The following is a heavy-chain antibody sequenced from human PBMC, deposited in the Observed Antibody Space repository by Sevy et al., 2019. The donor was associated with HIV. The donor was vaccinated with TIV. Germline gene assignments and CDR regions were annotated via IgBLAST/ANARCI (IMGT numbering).Heavy chain of an antibody. J-gene: IGHJ6*03. Sequence: GGSLRLSCAASGFTFSSYAMSWVRQAPGKGLEWVSAISGSGGSTYYADSVKGRFTISRDNSKNMLYLQMNSLRAEDTAVYYCAKADYYYYYMDVWGKGTTVTVSS. CDR2: ISGSGGST. V-gene: IGHV3-23*01. CDR1: GFTFSSYA. CDR3: AKADYYYYYMDV.